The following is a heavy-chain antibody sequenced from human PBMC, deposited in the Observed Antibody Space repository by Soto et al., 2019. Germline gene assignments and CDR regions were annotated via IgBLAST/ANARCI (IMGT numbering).Heavy chain of an antibody. V-gene: IGHV3-30*04. CDR1: GFTFSNYV. CDR3: ARCLSVTGRFDY. J-gene: IGHJ4*02. Sequence: GGSLRLSCAASGFTFSNYVMHWVRQAPGKGLEWVAVISYDGSNKNYADSVKGRFTISRDNSKNTLYLQINSLRAEDTAVYYCARCLSVTGRFDYWGQGSPVTVSS. D-gene: IGHD2-21*02. CDR2: ISYDGSNK.